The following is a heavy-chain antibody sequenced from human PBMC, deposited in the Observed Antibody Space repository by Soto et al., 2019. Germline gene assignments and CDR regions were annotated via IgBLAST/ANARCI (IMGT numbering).Heavy chain of an antibody. D-gene: IGHD3-3*01. V-gene: IGHV3-66*01. J-gene: IGHJ5*02. CDR3: ARASHLEWLLPELNWFDP. CDR1: GFTVSSNY. CDR2: IYNGGST. Sequence: PWGSLRLACASSGFTVSSNYMSWVRQAPGKGPEWVSVIYNGGSTYYADSVKGRFTISRDNSKNTLYLQMNSLRAEDTAVYYCARASHLEWLLPELNWFDPWGQGTLVTVSS.